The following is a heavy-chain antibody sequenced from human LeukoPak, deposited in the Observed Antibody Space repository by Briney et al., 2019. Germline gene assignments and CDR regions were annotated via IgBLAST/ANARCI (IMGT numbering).Heavy chain of an antibody. J-gene: IGHJ4*02. CDR3: ARDSRYYYGSGSYSY. CDR2: INWNGGST. CDR1: GFTFSSYW. D-gene: IGHD3-10*01. V-gene: IGHV3-20*04. Sequence: PGGSLRLSCAASGFTFSSYWMSWVRQAPGKGLEWVSGINWNGGSTGYADSVKGRFTISRDNAKNSLYLQMNSLRAEDTALYYCARDSRYYYGSGSYSYWGQGTLVTVSS.